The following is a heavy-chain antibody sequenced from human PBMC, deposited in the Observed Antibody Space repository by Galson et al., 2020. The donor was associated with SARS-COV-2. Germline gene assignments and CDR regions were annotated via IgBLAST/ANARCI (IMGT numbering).Heavy chain of an antibody. CDR3: ARAYYYDSSGYYPGAFDY. D-gene: IGHD3-22*01. Sequence: SETLSLTCTVSGGSISSGGYYWSWIRQHPGKGLEWIGYIYYSGSTYYNPSLKSRVTISVDTSKNQFSLKLSSVTAADTAVYYCARAYYYDSSGYYPGAFDYWGQGTLVTVSS. CDR2: IYYSGST. V-gene: IGHV4-31*03. CDR1: GGSISSGGYY. J-gene: IGHJ4*02.